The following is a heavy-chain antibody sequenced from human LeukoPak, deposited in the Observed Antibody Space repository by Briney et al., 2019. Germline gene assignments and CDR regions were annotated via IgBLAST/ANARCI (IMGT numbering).Heavy chain of an antibody. CDR2: IKQDGSEK. D-gene: IGHD6-13*01. CDR3: ARWGTYSSSWLGTFDI. V-gene: IGHV3-7*05. J-gene: IGHJ3*02. CDR1: GFTFSNYW. Sequence: GSLRLSRATSGFTFSNYWMSWVRQAPGKGLEWVANIKQDGSEKYYVDSVKGRFTTSRDNAKNSLHLQMNSLRAEDTAVYYCARWGTYSSSWLGTFDIWGQGTMVTVSS.